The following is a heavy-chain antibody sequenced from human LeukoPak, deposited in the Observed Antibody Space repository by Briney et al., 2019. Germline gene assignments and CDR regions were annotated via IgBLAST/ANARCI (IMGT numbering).Heavy chain of an antibody. CDR3: ARTPDFWSGYYYWYFDL. J-gene: IGHJ2*01. Sequence: SETLSLTCTVSGGSISSYYWSRIRQPPGKGLEWIGYIYYSGSTNFNPCLKSRVTISVDTAKNQFSLKLSSVTAADTAVYYCARTPDFWSGYYYWYFDLWGRGTLVTVSS. V-gene: IGHV4-59*01. D-gene: IGHD3-3*01. CDR2: IYYSGST. CDR1: GGSISSYY.